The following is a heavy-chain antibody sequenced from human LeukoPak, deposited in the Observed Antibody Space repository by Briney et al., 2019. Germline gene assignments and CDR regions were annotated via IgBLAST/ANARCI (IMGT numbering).Heavy chain of an antibody. Sequence: SETLSLTCTVSGGSISTYYWSWIRQPPGKGLEWIGYIYYSGSTSYNAPLKSRVTISVDTSKNQLSLKLSAVTAADTAMYYCAREDAVSSDDAFDLWGQGTMVTVS. CDR1: GGSISTYY. D-gene: IGHD6-19*01. CDR3: AREDAVSSDDAFDL. CDR2: IYYSGST. V-gene: IGHV4-59*12. J-gene: IGHJ3*01.